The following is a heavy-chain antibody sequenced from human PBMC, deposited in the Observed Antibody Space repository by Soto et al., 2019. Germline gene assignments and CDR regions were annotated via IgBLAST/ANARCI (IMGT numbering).Heavy chain of an antibody. CDR2: IRSSSTYI. J-gene: IGHJ4*02. V-gene: IGHV3-11*05. D-gene: IGHD6-19*01. Sequence: GGSLRLSCADSRFTLRVHDMTWVRQAPGKGLEWVSYIRSSSTYINYADSVKGRFTISRDNAQNSLYLQMNSLRVDDTAVYYCARVTKYSSGIDYWGQGTLVTVSS. CDR1: RFTLRVHD. CDR3: ARVTKYSSGIDY.